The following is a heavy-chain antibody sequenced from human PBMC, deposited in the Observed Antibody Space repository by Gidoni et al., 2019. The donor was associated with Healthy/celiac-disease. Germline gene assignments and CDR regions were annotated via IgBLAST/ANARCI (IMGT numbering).Heavy chain of an antibody. CDR3: AKDISRGEVRGVMNFDY. CDR2: ISWDGGST. D-gene: IGHD3-10*01. CDR1: GFTFDDYT. V-gene: IGHV3-43*01. Sequence: EVQLVESGGVVVQPGGSLRLSCAASGFTFDDYTMHWVRQAPGKGLEWVSLISWDGGSTYYADSVKGRFTISRDNSKNSLYLQMNSLRTEDTALYYCAKDISRGEVRGVMNFDYWGQGTLVTVSS. J-gene: IGHJ4*02.